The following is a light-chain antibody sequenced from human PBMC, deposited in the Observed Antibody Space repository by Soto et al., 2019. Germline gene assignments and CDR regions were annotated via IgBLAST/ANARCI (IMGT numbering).Light chain of an antibody. J-gene: IGKJ1*01. V-gene: IGKV3-20*01. CDR2: GAS. CDR1: QSVSSSY. Sequence: EIVLTQSPGTLSLSQGERATLSCRASQSVSSSYLAWYQQKSGQAPRLLIYGASSRATGIPDRFSGSGSGTDFTLTISRLEPEDFAVYYCQQYGSSPGAFGQGTKVDIK. CDR3: QQYGSSPGA.